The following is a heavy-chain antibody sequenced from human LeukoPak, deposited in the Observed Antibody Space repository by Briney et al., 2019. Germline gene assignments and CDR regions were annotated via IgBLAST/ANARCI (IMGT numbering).Heavy chain of an antibody. D-gene: IGHD2-15*01. J-gene: IGHJ3*02. CDR3: GRVSCGGNCYSLIGTFDS. Sequence: SVKVSCKASGCTFKNYAISWVRQAPGPGLEWMGGILPIFGTTNYAQKFQARVTITEDESTSTAYMEMTSLRSEDTAVYYCGRVSCGGNCYSLIGTFDSWGQGTMVTVSS. V-gene: IGHV1-69*13. CDR1: GCTFKNYA. CDR2: ILPIFGTT.